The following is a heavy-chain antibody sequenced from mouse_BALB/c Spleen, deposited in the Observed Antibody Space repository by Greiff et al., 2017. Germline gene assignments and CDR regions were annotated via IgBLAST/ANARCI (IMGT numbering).Heavy chain of an antibody. Sequence: QVQLQQSGAELARPGASVKLSCKASGYTFTDYYINWVKQRTGQGLEWIGEIYPGSGNTYYNEKFKGKATLTADKSSSTAYMQLSSLTSEDSAVYFCARENGYDEGWFAYWGQGTLVTVSA. J-gene: IGHJ3*01. D-gene: IGHD2-2*01. CDR3: ARENGYDEGWFAY. V-gene: IGHV1-77*01. CDR1: GYTFTDYY. CDR2: IYPGSGNT.